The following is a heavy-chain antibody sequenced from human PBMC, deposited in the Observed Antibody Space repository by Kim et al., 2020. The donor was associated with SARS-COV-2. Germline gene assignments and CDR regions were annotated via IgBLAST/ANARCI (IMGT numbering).Heavy chain of an antibody. CDR2: ISYDGSNK. J-gene: IGHJ4*02. CDR3: AKGPSKLITMIVVVILGTYYYFDY. D-gene: IGHD3-22*01. Sequence: GGSLRLSCAASGFTFSSYGMHWVRQAPGKGLEWVAVISYDGSNKYYADSVKGRFTISRDNSKNTLYLQMNSLRAEDTAVYYCAKGPSKLITMIVVVILGTYYYFDYWGQGTLVTVSS. CDR1: GFTFSSYG. V-gene: IGHV3-30*18.